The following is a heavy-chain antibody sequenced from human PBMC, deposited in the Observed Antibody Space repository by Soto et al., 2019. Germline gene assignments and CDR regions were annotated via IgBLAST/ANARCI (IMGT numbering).Heavy chain of an antibody. J-gene: IGHJ4*02. D-gene: IGHD5-12*01. Sequence: GESLKISCAASGFTFSSYSMNWVRQAPGKGLEWVSSISSSSSYIYYADSVKGRFTISRDNAKNSLYLQMNSLRAEDTAVYYCASYSGYDFYFDYWGQGTLVTVSS. CDR1: GFTFSSYS. CDR2: ISSSSSYI. CDR3: ASYSGYDFYFDY. V-gene: IGHV3-21*01.